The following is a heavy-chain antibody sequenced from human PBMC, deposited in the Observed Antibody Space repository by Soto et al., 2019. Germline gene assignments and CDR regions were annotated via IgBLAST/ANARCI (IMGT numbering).Heavy chain of an antibody. Sequence: ASVKVSCKASGYTFTSYDINWVRQATGQGLEWMGWMNPNSGNTGYAQKFQGRVTMTRNTSISTAYMELSSLRSEDTAVYYCARGMGGTYYDILTGYNWFDPWGQGTLVTVSS. J-gene: IGHJ5*02. D-gene: IGHD3-9*01. V-gene: IGHV1-8*01. CDR1: GYTFTSYD. CDR2: MNPNSGNT. CDR3: ARGMGGTYYDILTGYNWFDP.